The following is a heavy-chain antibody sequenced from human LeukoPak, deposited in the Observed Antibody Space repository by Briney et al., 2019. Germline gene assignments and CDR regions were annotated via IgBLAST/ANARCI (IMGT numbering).Heavy chain of an antibody. Sequence: ASVKVSCKIFAYTLSSNDISWVRQAPGQGLEWMGWISAYNGHTDYAQKFQGRVTVTTDTATRTVYMELRSLKSDDTAVYYCARHQGELRFYYYSMDVWGQGTTVTVSS. D-gene: IGHD1-26*01. CDR3: ARHQGELRFYYYSMDV. J-gene: IGHJ6*02. CDR1: AYTLSSND. V-gene: IGHV1-18*01. CDR2: ISAYNGHT.